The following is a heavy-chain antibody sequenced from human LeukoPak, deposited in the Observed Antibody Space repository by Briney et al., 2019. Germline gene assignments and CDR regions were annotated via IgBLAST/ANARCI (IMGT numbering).Heavy chain of an antibody. CDR3: ARGRWGSGHYFDY. Sequence: GGSLRLSCAASGFTFDDYAMHWVRQAPGKGLEWVSGISWNSGSMDYADSVKGRFTISRDNAKNSLYLQMSSLRAEDTAAYYCARGRWGSGHYFDYWGQGTLVTVSS. D-gene: IGHD2-15*01. J-gene: IGHJ4*02. V-gene: IGHV3-9*01. CDR1: GFTFDDYA. CDR2: ISWNSGSM.